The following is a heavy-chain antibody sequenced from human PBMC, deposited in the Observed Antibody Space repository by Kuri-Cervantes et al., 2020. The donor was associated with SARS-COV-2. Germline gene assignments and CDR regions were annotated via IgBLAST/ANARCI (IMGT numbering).Heavy chain of an antibody. J-gene: IGHJ4*02. CDR3: AREQFTDGYNYDYFDY. CDR2: INHSGST. V-gene: IGHV4-34*01. CDR1: GGSFSGYY. D-gene: IGHD5-24*01. Sequence: SETLSLTCAVYGGSFSGYYWSWIRQPPGKGLEWIGEINHSGSTNYNPSLKSRVTISVDTSKNQFSLKLSSVTAADTAVYYCAREQFTDGYNYDYFDYWGQGTLVTVSS.